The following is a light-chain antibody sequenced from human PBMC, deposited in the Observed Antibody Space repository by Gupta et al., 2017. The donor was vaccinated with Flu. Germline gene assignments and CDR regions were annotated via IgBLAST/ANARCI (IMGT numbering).Light chain of an antibody. V-gene: IGKV3-15*01. CDR3: QQYNNWPGRVT. CDR1: QSIRSN. J-gene: IGKJ3*01. Sequence: DIVMTQSPATLSASPGERVTLSCRASQSIRSNLAWYQQRPGQAPRLLISDASARATGITARFSGSGDGTEFTLTISSLQSEDFAIYYCQQYNNWPGRVTFGLGTKVDIK. CDR2: DAS.